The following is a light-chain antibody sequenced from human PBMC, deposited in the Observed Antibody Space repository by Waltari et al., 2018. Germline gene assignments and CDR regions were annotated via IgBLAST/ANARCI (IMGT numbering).Light chain of an antibody. CDR3: QKYDSLPAT. J-gene: IGKJ1*01. Sequence: ELVLTQSPGSLSLSPGARATLSCRASQSVSKYLAWYQQNPGQAHRLLIYHASSRATGIPDRFSGSGFGTDFSLTISRLEPEDFAVYYCQKYDSLPATFGQGTKVEIK. CDR1: QSVSKY. V-gene: IGKV3-20*01. CDR2: HAS.